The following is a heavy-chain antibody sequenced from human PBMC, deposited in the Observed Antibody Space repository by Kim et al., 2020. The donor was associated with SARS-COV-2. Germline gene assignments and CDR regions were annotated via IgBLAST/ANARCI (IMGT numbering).Heavy chain of an antibody. D-gene: IGHD4-4*01. V-gene: IGHV3-48*03. CDR3: ARGPNYSPFDY. J-gene: IGHJ4*02. Sequence: YYADSLRGLFTISSDNEKNSLYMQMNSLRAEDTAVYYCARGPNYSPFDYWGQGTLVTVSS.